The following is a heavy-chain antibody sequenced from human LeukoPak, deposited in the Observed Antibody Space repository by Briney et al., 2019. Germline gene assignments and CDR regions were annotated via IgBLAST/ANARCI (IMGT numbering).Heavy chain of an antibody. CDR1: GYTFTSYY. D-gene: IGHD5-24*01. V-gene: IGHV1-46*01. J-gene: IGHJ4*02. CDR2: INPSGGST. CDR3: ATLETATISFGY. Sequence: ASVKVSCKASGYTFTSYYMHWVRQAPGQGLEWMGIINPSGGSTSYAQKFQGRVTMTRDTSTSTVYMELSSLRSEDTAVYYCATLETATISFGYWGQGTLVTVSS.